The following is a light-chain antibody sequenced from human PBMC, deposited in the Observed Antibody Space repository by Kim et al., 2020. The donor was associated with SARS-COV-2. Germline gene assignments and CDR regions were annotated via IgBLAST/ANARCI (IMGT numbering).Light chain of an antibody. CDR1: NIGSKS. Sequence: PGKQDRVTCGGNNIGSKSVHWYQQKPGQAPVLVIYYDSDRPSGIPERFSGSNSGNTATLTISRVEAGDEADYYCQVWDSSSDHPWVFGGGTQLTVL. J-gene: IGLJ2*01. CDR2: YDS. CDR3: QVWDSSSDHPWV. V-gene: IGLV3-21*04.